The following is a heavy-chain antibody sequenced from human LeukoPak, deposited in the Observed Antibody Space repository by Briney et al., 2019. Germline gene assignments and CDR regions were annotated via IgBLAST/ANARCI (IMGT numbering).Heavy chain of an antibody. V-gene: IGHV4-59*01. CDR3: ARDRKDYDYVWGSFHGMDV. D-gene: IGHD3-16*01. CDR2: IYYSGST. CDR1: GGSISSYY. Sequence: SETLSLTCTVSGGSISSYYWSWIRQPPGKGLEWIGYIYYSGSTNYNPSLKSRVTISVDTSKNQFSLKLSSVTAADTAVYYCARDRKDYDYVWGSFHGMDVWGQGTTVTVSS. J-gene: IGHJ6*02.